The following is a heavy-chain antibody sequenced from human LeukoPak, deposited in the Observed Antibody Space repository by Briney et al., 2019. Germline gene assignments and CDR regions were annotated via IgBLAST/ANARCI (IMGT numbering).Heavy chain of an antibody. CDR3: ARQGAGWYYGMDV. CDR2: IYPGDSDT. J-gene: IGHJ6*02. V-gene: IGHV5-51*01. Sequence: GESLKISCKGSGYSFTSYWIGWVRQLPGKGLEWMGIIYPGDSDTRYSPSFQGQVTISADKAISTAYLQWSSLKASDTAMYYCARQGAGWYYGMDVWGQGTTVTVSS. CDR1: GYSFTSYW. D-gene: IGHD6-19*01.